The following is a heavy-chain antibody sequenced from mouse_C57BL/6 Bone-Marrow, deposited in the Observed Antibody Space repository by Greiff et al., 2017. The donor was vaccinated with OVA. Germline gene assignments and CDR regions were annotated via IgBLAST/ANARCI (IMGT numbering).Heavy chain of an antibody. Sequence: QVQLQQPGTELVKPGASVKLSCKASGYTFTSYWMHWVKQRPGQGLEWIGNINPSNGGTNYNEKLKSKATLTVDKSSSTAYMQLSSLTSEDSAVYYCARLYYYGSSFYWDFDVWGTGTTVTVSS. V-gene: IGHV1-53*01. J-gene: IGHJ1*03. D-gene: IGHD1-1*01. CDR1: GYTFTSYW. CDR3: ARLYYYGSSFYWDFDV. CDR2: INPSNGGT.